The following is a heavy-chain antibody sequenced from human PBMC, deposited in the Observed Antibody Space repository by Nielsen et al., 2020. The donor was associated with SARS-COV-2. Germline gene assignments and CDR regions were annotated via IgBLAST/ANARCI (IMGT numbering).Heavy chain of an antibody. V-gene: IGHV4-4*02. D-gene: IGHD3-10*01. Sequence: SETLSLTCAVSGGSISSNNWWSWVRQPPGKGLELIGEIYHRGSTNYSPSLKTRVTISVDKSKNQFSLELRSVTAADTAVYYCARKEGLLWFGELSWGQGTLVTVSS. CDR3: ARKEGLLWFGELS. CDR1: GGSISSNNW. CDR2: IYHRGST. J-gene: IGHJ4*02.